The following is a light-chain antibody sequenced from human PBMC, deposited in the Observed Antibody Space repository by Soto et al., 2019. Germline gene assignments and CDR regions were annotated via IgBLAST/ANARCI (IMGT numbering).Light chain of an antibody. Sequence: DIQMTQSPSSLSASVGDRVTITCQASQDISNYLNWYQQKPGEAPKLLIYDAAALPRGVPSTFSGSGSGTKFTLTIAILQPDDFATYYCQQYETFSGTVGPGTKGEIK. CDR1: QDISNY. V-gene: IGKV1-33*01. CDR2: DAA. CDR3: QQYETFSGT. J-gene: IGKJ1*01.